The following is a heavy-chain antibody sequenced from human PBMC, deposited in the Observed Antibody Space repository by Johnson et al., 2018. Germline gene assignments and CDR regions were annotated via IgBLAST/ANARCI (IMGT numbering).Heavy chain of an antibody. D-gene: IGHD2-21*02. Sequence: VQLVESGGGVVQPGRSLRLSCAGSGFTFSRHAMHWVRQAPGMGLEWVAVISYDGSNKHYVDSVKGRFTISRDNCKNTLYLEMNSLRAEDTDIYYCAKDKSNRPADWGGYGYLQYLGQGIVVTVSS. CDR3: AKDKSNRPADWGGYGYLQY. V-gene: IGHV3-33*05. J-gene: IGHJ4*01. CDR1: GFTFSRHA. CDR2: ISYDGSNK.